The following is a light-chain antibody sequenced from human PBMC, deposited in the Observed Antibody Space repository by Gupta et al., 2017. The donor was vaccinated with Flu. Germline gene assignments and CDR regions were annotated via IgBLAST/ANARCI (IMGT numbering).Light chain of an antibody. J-gene: IGKJ2*01. CDR2: AAS. CDR3: QQANSLPVT. V-gene: IGKV1-12*01. CDR1: QDVASW. Sequence: DIQMTQSPSSVSASVGDRVTIACRASQDVASWLAWYQQKPGKAPTLLLYAASTLQSGVPSRFSGSGSGTDFALTISSLQPEDSATYFCQQANSLPVTFGQGTKLEIK.